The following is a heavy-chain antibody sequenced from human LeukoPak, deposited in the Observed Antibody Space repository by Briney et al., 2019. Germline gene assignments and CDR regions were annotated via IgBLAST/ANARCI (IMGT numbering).Heavy chain of an antibody. CDR2: IIPIFGTA. J-gene: IGHJ4*02. D-gene: IGHD2-2*01. CDR1: GYTFTSYF. V-gene: IGHV1-69*13. CDR3: ARGHVPAAMNYFDY. Sequence: ASVKVSCKASGYTFTSYFMHWVRQAPGQGLEWMGGIIPIFGTANYAQKFQGRVTITADESTSTAYMELSSLRSEDTAVYYCARGHVPAAMNYFDYWGRGTLVTVSS.